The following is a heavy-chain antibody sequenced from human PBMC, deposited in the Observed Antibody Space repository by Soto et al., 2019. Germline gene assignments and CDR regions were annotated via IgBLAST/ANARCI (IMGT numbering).Heavy chain of an antibody. CDR2: IGGSGGMP. D-gene: IGHD3-10*01. V-gene: IGHV3-23*01. CDR3: AKVIRTGIHRGYVDY. CDR1: GFTFSNNA. Sequence: EVQLLESGGGLVQPGGSLRLSCAASGFTFSNNAMSWVRQAPGKGLEWVSLIGGSGGMPYYPESVKGRFTISSDTSRNTLYLQMNGLRVEDTAVYYCAKVIRTGIHRGYVDYWGQGTLVGVSA. J-gene: IGHJ4*02.